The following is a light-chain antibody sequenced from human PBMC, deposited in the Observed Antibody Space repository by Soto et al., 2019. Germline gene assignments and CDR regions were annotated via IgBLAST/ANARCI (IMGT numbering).Light chain of an antibody. V-gene: IGKV3-20*01. Sequence: EIVLTQSPGTLSLYSGERATLSCRASQSVGSSYLAWYQQKPGQAPRLLIYGASSRATGIPDRFSGSGSGTDFTLTITILEPEDVAVYFCQQFGFSPWTFGQGTRVDIK. J-gene: IGKJ1*01. CDR2: GAS. CDR3: QQFGFSPWT. CDR1: QSVGSSY.